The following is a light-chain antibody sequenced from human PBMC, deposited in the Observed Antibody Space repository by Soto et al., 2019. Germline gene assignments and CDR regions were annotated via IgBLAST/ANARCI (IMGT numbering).Light chain of an antibody. CDR1: SIDVGDSDF. CDR3: CSSGGSPTYV. J-gene: IGLJ1*01. V-gene: IGLV2-23*02. CDR2: EVN. Sequence: QSALTQPRSVSGSPGQSVTISCTGTSIDVGDSDFVSWYQQHPGKAPKLMIFEVNKRPSGVSNRFSGSKSGNTASLTISGLKVEDEADYYCCSSGGSPTYVFGTGTKVTVL.